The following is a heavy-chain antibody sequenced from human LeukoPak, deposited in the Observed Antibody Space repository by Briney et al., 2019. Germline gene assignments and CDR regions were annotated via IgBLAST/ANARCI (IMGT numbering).Heavy chain of an antibody. CDR2: IYDSGST. Sequence: PSETLSLTCTVSGGSIRSSYYYWGWLRQPPGKGLEWIGSIYDSGSTYYNPSLKSRVTISVDTSKNQFSLKLNSVTAADTAVYYCARDHHILQMVSAIPDAFDIWGQGTMVTVFS. D-gene: IGHD2-8*01. J-gene: IGHJ3*02. CDR1: GGSIRSSYYY. V-gene: IGHV4-39*01. CDR3: ARDHHILQMVSAIPDAFDI.